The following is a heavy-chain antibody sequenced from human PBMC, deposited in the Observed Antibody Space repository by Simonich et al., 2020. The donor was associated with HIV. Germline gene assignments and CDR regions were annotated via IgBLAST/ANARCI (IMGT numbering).Heavy chain of an antibody. CDR2: INHSGIT. CDR1: GGSFNGYY. Sequence: QVQLQQWGAGLLKPSETLSLTCAVYGGSFNGYYWSWIRQSPARGLQWIGEINHSGITNYNPSLMGRVTISVDTAKNQFSLKMRSLIAADTAVYYCARGRSPPRTGVLDSWGQGTQVIVSS. D-gene: IGHD7-27*01. CDR3: ARGRSPPRTGVLDS. V-gene: IGHV4-34*01. J-gene: IGHJ4*02.